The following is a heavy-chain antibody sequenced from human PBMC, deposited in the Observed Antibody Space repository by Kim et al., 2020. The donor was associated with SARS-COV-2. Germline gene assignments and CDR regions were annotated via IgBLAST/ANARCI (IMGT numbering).Heavy chain of an antibody. Sequence: ASVKVSCKVSGYTFTSFAMNWVRQAPGQGLEWIGWINTNNGNPGYAQGFSGRFVFSLDTSVSTAYLQISSLKAEDIAVYYCARESFCNATNCYNGMDVWG. CDR3: ARESFCNATNCYNGMDV. V-gene: IGHV7-4-1*02. J-gene: IGHJ6*02. D-gene: IGHD3-3*01. CDR2: INTNNGNP. CDR1: GYTFTSFA.